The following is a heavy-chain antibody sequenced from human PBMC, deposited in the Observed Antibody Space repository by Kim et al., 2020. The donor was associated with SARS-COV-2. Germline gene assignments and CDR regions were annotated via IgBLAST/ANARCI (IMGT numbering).Heavy chain of an antibody. J-gene: IGHJ4*02. CDR2: IYSGGST. Sequence: GGSLRLSCAASGFTVSSNYMSWVRQAPGKGLEWVSVIYSGGSTYYADSVKGRFTISRDNSKNTLYLQMNSLRAEDTAVYYCARADYDSSVYFDYWGQGTLVTVSS. CDR1: GFTVSSNY. V-gene: IGHV3-53*01. CDR3: ARADYDSSVYFDY. D-gene: IGHD3-22*01.